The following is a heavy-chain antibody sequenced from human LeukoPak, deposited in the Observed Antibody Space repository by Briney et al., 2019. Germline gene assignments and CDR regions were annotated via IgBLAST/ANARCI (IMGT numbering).Heavy chain of an antibody. CDR1: GGTFSSYA. CDR2: IIPIFGTA. D-gene: IGHD6-13*01. V-gene: IGHV1-69*13. J-gene: IGHJ4*02. Sequence: ASVKVSCKASGGTFSSYAISWVRQAPGQGLEWMGGIIPIFGTANSAQTFQGRVTITADESTSTAYMELRSLRSEDTAVYYCARGRSGQQLVDWGQGTLVTVSS. CDR3: ARGRSGQQLVD.